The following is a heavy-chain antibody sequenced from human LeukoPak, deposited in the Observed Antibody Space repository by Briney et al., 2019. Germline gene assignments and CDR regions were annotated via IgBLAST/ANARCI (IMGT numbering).Heavy chain of an antibody. CDR2: ISSNGRNT. CDR1: GFTLSRHA. CDR3: AKDLSSGSRRAY. J-gene: IGHJ4*01. D-gene: IGHD6-19*01. V-gene: IGHV3-64*01. Sequence: GGSLRLSCAASGFTLSRHAMHWVRQAPGKGLEFVSAISSNGRNTYYANSVKGRFTISRDSSKNTLYLQMGSLRAEDTGVYYCAKDLSSGSRRAYWGQGTLVTVSS.